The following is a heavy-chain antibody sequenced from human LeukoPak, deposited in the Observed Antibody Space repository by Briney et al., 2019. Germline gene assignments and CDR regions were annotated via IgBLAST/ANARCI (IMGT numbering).Heavy chain of an antibody. J-gene: IGHJ4*02. V-gene: IGHV3-74*01. CDR3: ARDRYTVTTQGLAY. CDR2: VSTDGNII. Sequence: GGSLRLSCAASGFTFSSYWMHWVRQAPGKGLVWVSRVSTDGNIISYADSVKGRFTISRDNAKNTLYLQMNSLRAEDTAVYYCARDRYTVTTQGLAYWGQGTLVTVSS. CDR1: GFTFSSYW. D-gene: IGHD4-17*01.